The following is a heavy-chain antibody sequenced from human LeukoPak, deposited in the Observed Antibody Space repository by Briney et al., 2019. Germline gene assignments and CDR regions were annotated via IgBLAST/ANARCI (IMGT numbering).Heavy chain of an antibody. CDR3: ARILATVDYYYMDV. Sequence: SETLSLTCTVSGGSISSYYWSWIRQPPGKGLEWIGYIYYSGSTNYNPSLKSRVTMSVDTSKNQFSLKLSSVTAADTAVYYCARILATVDYYYMDVWGKGTTVTVSS. J-gene: IGHJ6*03. V-gene: IGHV4-59*12. CDR1: GGSISSYY. CDR2: IYYSGST.